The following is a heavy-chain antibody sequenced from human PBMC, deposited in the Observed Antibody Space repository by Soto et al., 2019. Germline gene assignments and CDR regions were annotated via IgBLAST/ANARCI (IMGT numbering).Heavy chain of an antibody. D-gene: IGHD1-20*01. CDR3: ASGAYNWNDYAY. J-gene: IGHJ4*02. Sequence: QVQLVQSGAEVKKPGASVKVSCTASGYTFTNHEITWVRQAAGQGLEWMGWMSPKRGNTAYAQKFQGRLAMTRNTSISTAYLELGSLTSEDTGVYYCASGAYNWNDYAYWGQGTLVTVSS. CDR2: MSPKRGNT. CDR1: GYTFTNHE. V-gene: IGHV1-8*02.